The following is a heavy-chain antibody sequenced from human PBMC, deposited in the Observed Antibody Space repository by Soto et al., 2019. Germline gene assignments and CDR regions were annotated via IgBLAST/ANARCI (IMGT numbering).Heavy chain of an antibody. Sequence: ASVKVSCKASGYTFTSYDINWVRQATGQGLEWMGWMNPNSGNTGYAQKFQGRVTMTRNTSISTAYMELSSLRSEDTAVYYCAAGNRGYDFWSGYYTDYYYYYMDVWGKGTTVTAP. CDR3: AAGNRGYDFWSGYYTDYYYYYMDV. CDR1: GYTFTSYD. D-gene: IGHD3-3*01. CDR2: MNPNSGNT. J-gene: IGHJ6*03. V-gene: IGHV1-8*01.